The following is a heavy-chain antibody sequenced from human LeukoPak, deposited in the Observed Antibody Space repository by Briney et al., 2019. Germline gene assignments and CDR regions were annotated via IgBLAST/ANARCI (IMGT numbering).Heavy chain of an antibody. D-gene: IGHD3-22*01. CDR1: GFTFSSYS. CDR3: ARGQWFSYYYYMDV. V-gene: IGHV3-21*01. Sequence: GGSLRLSCAASGFTFSSYSMIWVRQAPGKGLEWVSSISSSSSHIYYADSVKGRITISRDNAKNTLYLQMNSLRAEDTGIYYCARGQWFSYYYYMDVWGKGTTVTVSS. CDR2: ISSSSSHI. J-gene: IGHJ6*03.